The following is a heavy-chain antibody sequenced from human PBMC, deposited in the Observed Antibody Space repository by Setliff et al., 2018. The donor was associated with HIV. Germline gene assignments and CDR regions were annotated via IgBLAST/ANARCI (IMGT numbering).Heavy chain of an antibody. CDR2: ITGSGIST. Sequence: PGGSLRLSCAVSGFTFSSYAMTWVRQAPGKGLEWVASITGSGISTYHADSVKGRFTVSRDNAKNSLYLQMNSLRAGDTAVYYCLRGGSFGDIPNCWGQGTLVTVSS. CDR1: GFTFSSYA. V-gene: IGHV3-23*01. D-gene: IGHD4-17*01. CDR3: LRGGSFGDIPNC. J-gene: IGHJ4*02.